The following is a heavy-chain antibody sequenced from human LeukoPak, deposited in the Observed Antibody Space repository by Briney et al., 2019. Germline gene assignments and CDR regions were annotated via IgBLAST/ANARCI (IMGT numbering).Heavy chain of an antibody. CDR1: GFTFSSYG. J-gene: IGHJ4*02. CDR3: AKDYRIAVAGPLDY. Sequence: GGSLRLSCAASGFTFSSYGMHWVRQAPGKGLEWVAVISYDGSNKYYADSVKGRFTISRDNSKNTLYLQMNSLRAEDTAAYYCAKDYRIAVAGPLDYWGQGTLVTVSS. D-gene: IGHD6-19*01. V-gene: IGHV3-30*18. CDR2: ISYDGSNK.